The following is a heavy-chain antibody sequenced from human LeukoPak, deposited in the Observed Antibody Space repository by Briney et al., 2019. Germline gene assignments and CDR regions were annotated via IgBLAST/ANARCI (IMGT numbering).Heavy chain of an antibody. CDR3: ARDRWELTPAKGWFDS. J-gene: IGHJ5*01. CDR2: IYVSGRT. D-gene: IGHD1-26*01. CDR1: GDSMTNYY. Sequence: SETLSLTCAVSGDSMTNYYWSWIRQPAGRGLEWIGHIYVSGRTNYNPSFKSRVSMSIDTSKKQFSLNLTSVSAADTAVYFCARDRWELTPAKGWFDSWGQGTLVTVSP. V-gene: IGHV4-4*07.